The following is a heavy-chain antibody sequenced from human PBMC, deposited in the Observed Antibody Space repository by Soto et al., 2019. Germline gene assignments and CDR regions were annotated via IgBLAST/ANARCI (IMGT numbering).Heavy chain of an antibody. CDR1: GGTFRTYA. CDR2: IIPIFGSA. V-gene: IGHV1-69*01. D-gene: IGHD4-17*01. J-gene: IGHJ4*02. CDR3: ATTRDYFLDY. Sequence: QVQLVQSGAEVKKPGSSVKVSCKASGGTFRTYAITWVRQAPGQGLEWMGGIIPIFGSAKYAQKFQDRVTLTAEESKRTAYMELSSLRSEDTAVYYCATTRDYFLDYWGQGTLVTVSS.